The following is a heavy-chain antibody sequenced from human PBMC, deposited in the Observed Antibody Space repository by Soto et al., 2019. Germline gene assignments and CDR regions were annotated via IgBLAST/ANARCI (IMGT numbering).Heavy chain of an antibody. V-gene: IGHV4-59*01. J-gene: IGHJ4*02. CDR3: ARRAFGDLPYFDS. CDR1: GGSINGYY. Sequence: QVQLQASGPGLVKPSETLSLTCNVSGGSINGYYWNWIRQSPGKGLEWIGFIYYSGNTNYNPSLRSRVTMSVDTSKNQFSLQLNSVTPADSAVYFCARRAFGDLPYFDSWGQGSLVTVSS. D-gene: IGHD3-10*01. CDR2: IYYSGNT.